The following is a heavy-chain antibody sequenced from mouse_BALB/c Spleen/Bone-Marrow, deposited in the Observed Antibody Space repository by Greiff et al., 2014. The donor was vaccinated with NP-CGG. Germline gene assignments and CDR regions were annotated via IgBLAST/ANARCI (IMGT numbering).Heavy chain of an antibody. CDR1: GYVFSTYW. V-gene: IGHV1-80*01. J-gene: IGHJ2*01. Sequence: VQLQQSGAELVRPGSSVKISCKSSGYVFSTYWINWVKQRPGQGLEWIGQIYPGDGDTDFNGKFKDKATLTADESSNTAYMQLSSLTSEDSAVYFCARGGISVDYWAQGTTLTVSS. CDR2: IYPGDGDT. CDR3: ARGGISVDY.